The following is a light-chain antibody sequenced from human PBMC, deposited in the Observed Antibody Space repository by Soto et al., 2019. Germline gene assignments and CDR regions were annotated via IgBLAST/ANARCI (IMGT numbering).Light chain of an antibody. CDR3: QQYGSSVSYT. Sequence: VLTQSPGTLSLSPGERATLSCRASQTVSSNYLAWYQQKPGQAPRLLIYGASSRATGIPDRFSGSGSGTDFTLTIGRLEPEDFAVYFCQQYGSSVSYTFGQGTKLEIK. J-gene: IGKJ2*01. V-gene: IGKV3-20*01. CDR1: QTVSSNY. CDR2: GAS.